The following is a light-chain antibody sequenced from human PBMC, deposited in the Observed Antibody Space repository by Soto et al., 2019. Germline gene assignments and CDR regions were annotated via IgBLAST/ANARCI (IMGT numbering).Light chain of an antibody. Sequence: QSALTQPASVSGSPGQSITISCTGTSSDVGSYNYVSWYQQHPGKAPKLMVYDVSNRPSGVSNRFSGSKSGNTASLTISGLQAEDEADYYCGSSTTTSTYVFGPGTKLTVL. CDR2: DVS. CDR1: SSDVGSYNY. J-gene: IGLJ1*01. V-gene: IGLV2-14*01. CDR3: GSSTTTSTYV.